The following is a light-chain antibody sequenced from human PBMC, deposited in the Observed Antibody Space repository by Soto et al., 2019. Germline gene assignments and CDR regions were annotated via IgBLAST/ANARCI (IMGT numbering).Light chain of an antibody. Sequence: DIQMTQSPSTLSASVGDRVTITCRASQSINNWLAWYQQKPGKAPKLLIYKASSLESGVPSRFSGSASGIEFTLTISSLQPDYFATYYCLQYNSYSPWTFGQGTKVEIK. J-gene: IGKJ1*01. CDR3: LQYNSYSPWT. V-gene: IGKV1-5*03. CDR1: QSINNW. CDR2: KAS.